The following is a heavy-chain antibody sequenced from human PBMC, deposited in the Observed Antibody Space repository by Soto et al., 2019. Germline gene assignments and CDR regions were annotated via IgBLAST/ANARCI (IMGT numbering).Heavy chain of an antibody. D-gene: IGHD3-22*01. Sequence: QVQLQESGPGLVKPSETLSLTCAVSGDSISSYYCMWIRQPPGKGLESIGYLYYGRSANYNPSLKSPVTLSADTSPNQCSLTLSSMTAADTAVYYCALRSMAVVPEYWGQGTLVTVSS. V-gene: IGHV4-59*01. CDR2: LYYGRSA. CDR1: GDSISSYY. J-gene: IGHJ4*02. CDR3: ALRSMAVVPEY.